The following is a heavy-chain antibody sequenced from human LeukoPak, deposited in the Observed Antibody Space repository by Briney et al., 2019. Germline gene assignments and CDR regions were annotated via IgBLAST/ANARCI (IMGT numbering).Heavy chain of an antibody. J-gene: IGHJ4*02. D-gene: IGHD3-16*02. Sequence: GGSLRLSCAASGFTFSTFEMNWVRQAPGKGLEWVSYISSGGSTIYYADSVKGRFTISRDNSKNTLYLQMNSLRAEDTAVYYCARKYYDYVWGSYRDSYCDYWGQGTLVTVSS. CDR3: ARKYYDYVWGSYRDSYCDY. CDR1: GFTFSTFE. CDR2: ISSGGSTI. V-gene: IGHV3-48*03.